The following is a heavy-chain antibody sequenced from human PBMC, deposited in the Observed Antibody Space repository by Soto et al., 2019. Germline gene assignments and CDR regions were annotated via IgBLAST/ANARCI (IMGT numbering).Heavy chain of an antibody. CDR2: INPSGGST. CDR1: RYTFTNFY. D-gene: IGHD1-26*01. CDR3: ARSQVGRPLDV. J-gene: IGHJ6*02. V-gene: IGHV1-46*01. Sequence: GXSVKVSFKESRYTFTNFYIHWRRQAPGQGLEWMGIINPSGGSTTYPQKFQGRVTMTRDTSTSTVHMELITLRSEDTAVYYCARSQVGRPLDVWGPGTKVTVSS.